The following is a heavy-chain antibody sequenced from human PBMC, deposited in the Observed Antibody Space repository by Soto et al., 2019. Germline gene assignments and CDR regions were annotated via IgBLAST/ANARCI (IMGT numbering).Heavy chain of an antibody. CDR2: IKQDGSEK. Sequence: GGSLRLSCAASGFTFSSYWMSWVRQAPGKGLEWVANIKQDGSEKYYVDSVKGRFTISRDNAKNSLYLQMNSLRAEDTAVYYCARDYPSDMYYYYYYMDVWGKGTTVTVSS. CDR1: GFTFSSYW. CDR3: ARDYPSDMYYYYYYMDV. J-gene: IGHJ6*03. D-gene: IGHD2-15*01. V-gene: IGHV3-7*01.